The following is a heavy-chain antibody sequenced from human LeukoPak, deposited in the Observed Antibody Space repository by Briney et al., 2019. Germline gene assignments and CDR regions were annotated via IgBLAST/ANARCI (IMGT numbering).Heavy chain of an antibody. V-gene: IGHV4-61*02. D-gene: IGHD6-13*01. CDR1: GGSISSGSYY. Sequence: SQTLSLTCTVSGGSISSGSYYWSWIRQPAGKGLEWIGRIYTSGSTNYNPSLKSRVTISVDTSKNQFSLKLSSVTAADTAVDYCARDGYSSSWLTYYFDYWGQGTLVTVSS. J-gene: IGHJ4*02. CDR2: IYTSGST. CDR3: ARDGYSSSWLTYYFDY.